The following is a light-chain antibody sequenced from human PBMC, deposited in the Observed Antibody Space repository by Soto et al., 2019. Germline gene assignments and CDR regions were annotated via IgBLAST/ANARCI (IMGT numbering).Light chain of an antibody. V-gene: IGLV2-14*01. CDR3: GSYASGGAYV. CDR2: DVS. Sequence: ALTQPASVSGSPGQSITISCTGTSSDVGGYNAVSWYQQHPGKAPKLMIYDVSNRPSGASDRFSGSKSGNTASLTISGLQAEDEADYYCGSYASGGAYVFGTGTKLTVL. CDR1: SSDVGGYNA. J-gene: IGLJ1*01.